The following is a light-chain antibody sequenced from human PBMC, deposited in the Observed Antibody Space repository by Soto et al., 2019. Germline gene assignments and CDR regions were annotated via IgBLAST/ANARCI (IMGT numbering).Light chain of an antibody. Sequence: DIQMTQSPSSLSASVGDRVTITCRASQSVGTYLNWYQQRPGKAPKLLIYAAYSLESGVPSSFSGGGCCRDFTLTISGLQAEDFATDYYQQSYSTVAITFGQGTRLEIK. CDR3: QQSYSTVAIT. V-gene: IGKV1-39*01. J-gene: IGKJ5*01. CDR1: QSVGTY. CDR2: AAY.